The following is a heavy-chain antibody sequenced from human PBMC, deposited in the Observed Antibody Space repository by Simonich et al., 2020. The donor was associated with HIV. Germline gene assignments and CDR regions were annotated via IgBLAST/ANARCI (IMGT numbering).Heavy chain of an antibody. CDR1: GGSFSGYY. J-gene: IGHJ4*02. CDR3: ARGFYQRLYYFDY. Sequence: QVQLQQWGAGLLKPSETLSLTCAVYGGSFSGYYWCWILQPPGKGLEWIGEINQSGSTNYNPSLKSRVTISVDTSKNQFSLKLSSVTAADTAVYYCARGFYQRLYYFDYWGQGTLVTVSS. V-gene: IGHV4-34*01. CDR2: INQSGST. D-gene: IGHD2-2*01.